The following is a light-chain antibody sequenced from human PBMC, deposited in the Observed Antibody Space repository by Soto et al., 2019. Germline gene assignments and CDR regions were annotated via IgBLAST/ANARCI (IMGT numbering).Light chain of an antibody. CDR3: TSYLTKNREVL. Sequence: QSALTQPASVSGSPGQSITISCTGTSSDIGDYNYVSLYQQHPGKAPRLMIYEVTNRPSGVSHRFSGSKSGNTASLTISGLQAEDEANYYCTSYLTKNREVLFGGGTKVTVL. V-gene: IGLV2-14*01. J-gene: IGLJ2*01. CDR1: SSDIGDYNY. CDR2: EVT.